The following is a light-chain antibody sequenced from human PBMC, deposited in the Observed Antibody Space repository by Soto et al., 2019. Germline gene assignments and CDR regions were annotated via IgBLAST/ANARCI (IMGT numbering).Light chain of an antibody. CDR2: DAF. CDR1: QSVSNF. J-gene: IGKJ4*01. V-gene: IGKV3-11*01. Sequence: EIVLTQSPSTLSFSPWERSTFSFRASQSVSNFIAWYQQKPGQAPRLLIYDAFHRATGIPARFRGSGSGTDFTLTISSLEPEDFAVYYCQQRSNWPTFGGGTKVDIK. CDR3: QQRSNWPT.